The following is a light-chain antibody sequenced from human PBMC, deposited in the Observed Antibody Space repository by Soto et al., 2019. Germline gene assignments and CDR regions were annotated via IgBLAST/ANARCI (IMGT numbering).Light chain of an antibody. CDR2: AAS. J-gene: IGKJ1*01. CDR1: QSISSY. CDR3: QQSYSTLRT. Sequence: DIQMTQSPSSLSASVGDRVTITCRASQSISSYLNWYQQKPGKAPKLLIYAASSLQSGVTSRFSGSGSGTDFTXTXSSLQXEDFATYYCQQSYSTLRTFGQGTKVEIK. V-gene: IGKV1-39*01.